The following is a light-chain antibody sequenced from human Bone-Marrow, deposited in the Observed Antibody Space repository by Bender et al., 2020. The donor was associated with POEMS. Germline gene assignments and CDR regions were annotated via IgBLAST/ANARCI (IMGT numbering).Light chain of an antibody. CDR2: DVS. CDR3: CSFTTRSTYV. CDR1: SSDVGGSNY. J-gene: IGLJ1*01. V-gene: IGLV2-18*02. Sequence: QSALTQPPSASGSPGQSVTISCTGTSSDVGGSNYVSWYQQHPGKAPKLMIYDVSNRPSGVPDRFSGSKSGNTAFLTISGLQAEDETDYYCCSFTTRSTYVFGTGTKVTVL.